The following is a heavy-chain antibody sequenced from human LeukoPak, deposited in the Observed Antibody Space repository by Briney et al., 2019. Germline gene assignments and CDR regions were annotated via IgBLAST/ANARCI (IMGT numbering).Heavy chain of an antibody. V-gene: IGHV3-7*04. CDR2: INRDGSEK. J-gene: IGHJ3*01. CDR3: ARVASCRYGDAFDV. D-gene: IGHD6-19*01. Sequence: PGGSLRLSCVASEFTLSSYWMSWVRQAPGKGLEWVANINRDGSEKYYVDSVKGRFTISRDNVKKSLYLQMNSLRAEDTALYYCARVASCRYGDAFDVWGQGTMLTVSS. CDR1: EFTLSSYW.